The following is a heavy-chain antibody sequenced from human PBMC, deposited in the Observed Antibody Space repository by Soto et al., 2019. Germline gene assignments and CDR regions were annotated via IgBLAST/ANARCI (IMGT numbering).Heavy chain of an antibody. CDR1: GYTFTSYD. Sequence: QGQLVQSGAEVKKPGASVRVSCKASGYTFTSYDINWVRQATGQGLEWMGWMNPNSGNTGYAQKFQGRVTMTRSTSISTAYMELSSLRSEDTAVYFCARGVGCSSTSCYYMDVWGEGTTVTVSS. CDR2: MNPNSGNT. J-gene: IGHJ6*03. V-gene: IGHV1-8*01. D-gene: IGHD2-2*01. CDR3: ARGVGCSSTSCYYMDV.